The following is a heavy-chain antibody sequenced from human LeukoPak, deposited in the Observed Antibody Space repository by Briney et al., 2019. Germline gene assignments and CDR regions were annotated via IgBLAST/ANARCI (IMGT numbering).Heavy chain of an antibody. CDR2: IYYSGST. CDR3: ARTPDGRMGNWFDP. V-gene: IGHV4-39*07. Sequence: PSETLSLTCTVSGGSISSSSYYWGWIRQPPGKGLEWIGSIYYSGSTYYNPSLKSRVTISVDTSKNQFSLKLSSVTAADTAVYYCARTPDGRMGNWFDPWGQGTLVTVSS. J-gene: IGHJ5*02. CDR1: GGSISSSSYY. D-gene: IGHD1-14*01.